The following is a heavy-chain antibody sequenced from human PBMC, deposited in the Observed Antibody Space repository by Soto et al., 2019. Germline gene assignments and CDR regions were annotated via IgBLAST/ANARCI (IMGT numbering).Heavy chain of an antibody. CDR2: ISSSSSYI. V-gene: IGHV3-21*01. CDR3: ARGGDSSGLSR. Sequence: EVQLVESGGGLVKPGGSLRPSCAASGFTFSSYSMNWVRQAPGKGLEWVSSISSSSSYIYYADSVKGRFTISRDNAKNSLYLQMNSLRAEDTAVYYCARGGDSSGLSRWGQGTLVTVSS. CDR1: GFTFSSYS. J-gene: IGHJ4*02. D-gene: IGHD6-19*01.